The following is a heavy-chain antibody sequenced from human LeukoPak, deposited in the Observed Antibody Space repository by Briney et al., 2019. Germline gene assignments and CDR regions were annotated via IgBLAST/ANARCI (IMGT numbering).Heavy chain of an antibody. J-gene: IGHJ4*02. V-gene: IGHV3-23*01. D-gene: IGHD3-22*01. CDR3: AKGTKVIVVDNYFDY. Sequence: GGFLRLSCAASGFTFSNYAMSWVRQAPGKGLEWGSAISGNGGGTYYADSVKGRFTISRDNSKNTLYLQMKSLRAEDTAVYYCAKGTKVIVVDNYFDYWGQGTLVTVSS. CDR1: GFTFSNYA. CDR2: ISGNGGGT.